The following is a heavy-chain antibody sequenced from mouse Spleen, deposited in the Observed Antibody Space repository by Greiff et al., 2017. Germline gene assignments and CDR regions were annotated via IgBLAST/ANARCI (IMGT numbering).Heavy chain of an antibody. CDR3: ARDYYGSSHY. D-gene: IGHD1-1*01. Sequence: EVKLVESGGDLVKPGGSLKLSCAASGFTFSSYGMSWVRQTPDKRLEWVATISSGGSYTYYPDSVKGRFTISRDNAKNTLYLQMSSLKSEDTAMYYCARDYYGSSHYWGQGTTLTVSS. CDR2: ISSGGSYT. V-gene: IGHV5-6*01. J-gene: IGHJ2*01. CDR1: GFTFSSYG.